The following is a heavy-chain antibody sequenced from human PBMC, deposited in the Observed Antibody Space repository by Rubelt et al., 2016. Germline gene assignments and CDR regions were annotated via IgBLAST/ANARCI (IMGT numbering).Heavy chain of an antibody. J-gene: IGHJ4*02. D-gene: IGHD3-16*01. CDR2: YDGSNK. V-gene: IGHV3-30*01. CDR3: ARGPIEDYVWGNEPSYYFDY. Sequence: YDGSNKYYADSVKGRFTISRDNSKNTLYLQMNSLRAEDTAVYYCARGPIEDYVWGNEPSYYFDYWGQGTLVTVSS.